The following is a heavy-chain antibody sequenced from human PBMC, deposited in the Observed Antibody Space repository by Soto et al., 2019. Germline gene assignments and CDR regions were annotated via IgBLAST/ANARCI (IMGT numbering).Heavy chain of an antibody. J-gene: IGHJ3*02. D-gene: IGHD1-26*01. CDR2: IHSSGSP. Sequence: QVQLQESGPGLVKPSQTLSLTCTVSGGSISSGDYYWSWIRQSPGKGLEWIAYIHSSGSPYYRPSLKSRVTISLHTSKNQFALKLSSVTAADTAGYYCAREVGDDWSSSDACDIWGQGTMVNVSS. V-gene: IGHV4-30-4*01. CDR3: AREVGDDWSSSDACDI. CDR1: GGSISSGDYY.